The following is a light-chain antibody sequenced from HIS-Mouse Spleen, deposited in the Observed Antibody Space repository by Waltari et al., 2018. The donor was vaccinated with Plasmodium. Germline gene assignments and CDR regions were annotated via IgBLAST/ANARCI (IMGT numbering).Light chain of an antibody. CDR1: SDLNVGSYN. CDR3: MIWPSNASGV. Sequence: QPVLTQPPSSSASPGESARLTCTLPSDLNVGSYNIYWYQPKPGSPPRYLLYYDSDSDKGQGSGVPSRFSGSKDASANTGILLISGLQSEDEADYYCMIWPSNASGVFGGGTKLTVL. V-gene: IGLV5-37*01. J-gene: IGLJ3*02. CDR2: YDSDSDK.